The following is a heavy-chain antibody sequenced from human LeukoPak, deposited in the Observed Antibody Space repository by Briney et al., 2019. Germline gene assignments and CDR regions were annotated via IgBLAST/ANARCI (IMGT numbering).Heavy chain of an antibody. D-gene: IGHD4-11*01. V-gene: IGHV3-23*01. CDR3: AKERSVTTRKVGYYFDY. CDR2: ISGSGGST. CDR1: GFTFSSYA. Sequence: PGGSLRLSCAASGFTFSSYAMSWVRQAPGKGLEWVSAISGSGGSTYYADSVKGRFTISRDNSKNTLYLQMNSLRAEDTAVYYCAKERSVTTRKVGYYFDYWGQGTLVTVSS. J-gene: IGHJ4*02.